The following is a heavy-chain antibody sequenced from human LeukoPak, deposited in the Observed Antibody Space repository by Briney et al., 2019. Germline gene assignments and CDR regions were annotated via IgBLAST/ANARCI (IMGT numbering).Heavy chain of an antibody. CDR2: IKQDGSEK. CDR3: AREESDGDYVWGYGYFDY. D-gene: IGHD3-16*01. J-gene: IGHJ4*02. Sequence: SGGSLRLSCAASGFTFSSYWMSWVRQAAGKGLEWVANIKQDGSEKYYVDSVKGRFTISRDNAKNSLYLQMNSLRAEDTAVYYCAREESDGDYVWGYGYFDYWGQGTLVTVSS. CDR1: GFTFSSYW. V-gene: IGHV3-7*05.